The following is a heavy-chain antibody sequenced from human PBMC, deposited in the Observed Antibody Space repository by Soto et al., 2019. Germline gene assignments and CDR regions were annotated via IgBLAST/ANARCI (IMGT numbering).Heavy chain of an antibody. V-gene: IGHV4-31*03. CDR1: GGSISSGGYY. CDR3: AMYYDFWSGYYNLDP. CDR2: IYYSGST. Sequence: SETLSLTCTVSGGSISSGGYYWSWIRQHPGKGLEWIGYIYYSGSTYYNPSLKSRVTISVDTSKNQFSLKLSSVTAADTAVYYCAMYYDFWSGYYNLDPWGQGTLVTVSS. J-gene: IGHJ5*02. D-gene: IGHD3-3*01.